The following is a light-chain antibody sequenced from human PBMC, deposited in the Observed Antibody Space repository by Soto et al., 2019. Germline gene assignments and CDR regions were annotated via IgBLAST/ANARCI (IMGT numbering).Light chain of an antibody. V-gene: IGKV1-39*01. Sequence: DIQLTQPPSYLSASVGDRVTITCPASQSFSRNLNWYQQKPVKAPQLLIDAAASLQSGVPSRFRGSGSGTEITITSSSLQREDFANYYCQQSYSLPPTFGHGTKVEIK. CDR1: QSFSRN. CDR2: AAA. CDR3: QQSYSLPPT. J-gene: IGKJ1*01.